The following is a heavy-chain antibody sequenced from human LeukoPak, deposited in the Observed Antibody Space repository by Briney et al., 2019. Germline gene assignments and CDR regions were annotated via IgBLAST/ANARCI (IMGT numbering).Heavy chain of an antibody. CDR1: GYFFSSYY. CDR2: INPSGGGT. CDR3: AREENGSGDQNWFDP. V-gene: IGHV1-46*01. J-gene: IGHJ5*02. Sequence: ASVKVSCKASGYFFSSYYMHWVRQAPGQGLEWLGIINPSGGGTSYAQKFQGRVTMTRDTSTSTVYMELSSLRSEDTAVYYCAREENGSGDQNWFDPWGQGTLVTVSS. D-gene: IGHD3-10*01.